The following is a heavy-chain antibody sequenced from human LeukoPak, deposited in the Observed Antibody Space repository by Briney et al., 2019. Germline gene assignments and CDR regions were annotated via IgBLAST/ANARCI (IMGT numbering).Heavy chain of an antibody. CDR1: GFTFSSYG. CDR3: AKDGGDYDFWSGYYGGDY. Sequence: GGSLRLSCAASGFTFSSYGMHWVRQAPGKGLEWVAVISYDGSNKYYADSVKGRFTISRDNSKNTLYLQMNSLSAEDTAVYYCAKDGGDYDFWSGYYGGDYWGQGTLVTVSS. V-gene: IGHV3-30*18. CDR2: ISYDGSNK. D-gene: IGHD3-3*01. J-gene: IGHJ4*02.